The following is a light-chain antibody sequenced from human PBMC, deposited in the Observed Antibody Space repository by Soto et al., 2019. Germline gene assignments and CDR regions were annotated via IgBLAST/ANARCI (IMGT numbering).Light chain of an antibody. CDR2: RNT. CDR1: SSNIGRNY. Sequence: QSVLTQPPSASGTPGQRVTISCSGSSSNIGRNYEYWYQQLPGTAPKLLISRNTQRPSGVPDRFSGSKSGTSASLAISGLRSDDEADYYCAGWDGSLSGWVFGGGTKLTVL. CDR3: AGWDGSLSGWV. V-gene: IGLV1-47*01. J-gene: IGLJ3*02.